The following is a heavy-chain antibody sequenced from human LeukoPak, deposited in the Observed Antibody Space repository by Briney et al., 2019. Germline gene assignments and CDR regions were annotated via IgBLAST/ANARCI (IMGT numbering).Heavy chain of an antibody. J-gene: IGHJ6*03. CDR1: GGSISSGDYY. CDR3: ARANFSVITDYYYYYMDV. Sequence: PSQTLSLTCTVSGGSISSGDYYWSWIRQPPGKGLEWIGYIYYSGSTYYNPSLKSRVTISVDTSKNQFSLKLSSVTAADTAVYYCARANFSVITDYYYYYMDVWGKGTTVTVSS. D-gene: IGHD3-22*01. CDR2: IYYSGST. V-gene: IGHV4-30-4*08.